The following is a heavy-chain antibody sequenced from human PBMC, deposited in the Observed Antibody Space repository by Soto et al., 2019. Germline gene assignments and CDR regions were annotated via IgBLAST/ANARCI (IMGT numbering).Heavy chain of an antibody. D-gene: IGHD3-16*02. J-gene: IGHJ4*02. V-gene: IGHV3-7*03. CDR1: GIKFSNYW. Sequence: PGGSLRLSCAASGIKFSNYWMSWFRQDPRPGLECVGNIKHDTGEAHYADSVKGRFTITRDNIKNFLFLQMNGLRADDTASYYCVRDGLLFSGPYRPSRFDYWGLGTLVTVSS. CDR3: VRDGLLFSGPYRPSRFDY. CDR2: IKHDTGEA.